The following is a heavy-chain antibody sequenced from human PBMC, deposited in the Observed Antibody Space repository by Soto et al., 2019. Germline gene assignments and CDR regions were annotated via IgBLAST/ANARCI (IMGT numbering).Heavy chain of an antibody. Sequence: GGSLRLSCAASGFTFSRYAMSWVRQAPGKGLEWVSAISGSGGSTYYADSVKGRFTISRDNSKNTLYLQMNSLRAEDTAVYYCAKSDNWNDLAFDIWGQGTMVTVSS. CDR2: ISGSGGST. CDR3: AKSDNWNDLAFDI. J-gene: IGHJ3*02. V-gene: IGHV3-23*01. CDR1: GFTFSRYA. D-gene: IGHD1-1*01.